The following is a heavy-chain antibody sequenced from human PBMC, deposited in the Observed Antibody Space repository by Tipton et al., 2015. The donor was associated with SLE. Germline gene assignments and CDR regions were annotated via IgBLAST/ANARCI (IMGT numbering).Heavy chain of an antibody. D-gene: IGHD1-26*01. V-gene: IGHV3-33*08. J-gene: IGHJ1*01. Sequence: LSLTCAVYGGSFSGYYWSWIRQPPGKGLEWVAVVWYGGNDKNYADSVRGRFTISRDNSKNTLYLQMNSLTVEDTAFYYCARMAVRAATGYFQYWGRGTLVTVSS. CDR2: VWYGGNDK. CDR3: ARMAVRAATGYFQY. CDR1: GGSFSGYY.